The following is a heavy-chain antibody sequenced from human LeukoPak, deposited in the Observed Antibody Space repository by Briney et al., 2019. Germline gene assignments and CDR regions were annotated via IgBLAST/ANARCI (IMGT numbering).Heavy chain of an antibody. CDR1: GFTVSSNY. Sequence: PGGSLRLSCAASGFTVSSNYMSWVRQAPGKGLEWVSVIYSGGSTYYADSVKGRFTISRDSSKNTLYLQMNSLRAEDTAVYYCARGSGSYDQVTDYWGQGTLVTVSS. V-gene: IGHV3-66*01. CDR2: IYSGGST. D-gene: IGHD1-26*01. J-gene: IGHJ4*02. CDR3: ARGSGSYDQVTDY.